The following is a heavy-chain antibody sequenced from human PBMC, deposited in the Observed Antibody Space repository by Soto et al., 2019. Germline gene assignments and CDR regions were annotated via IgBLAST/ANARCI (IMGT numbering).Heavy chain of an antibody. D-gene: IGHD4-17*01. CDR2: INPNSGGT. V-gene: IGHV1-2*04. CDR3: ARAPVDYGDCDGSWFDP. J-gene: IGHJ5*02. Sequence: ASVKVSCKASGYTFTGYYMHWVRQAPGQGLEWMGWINPNSGGTNYAQKFQGWVTMTRDTSISTAYMELSRLRSDDTAVYYCARAPVDYGDCDGSWFDPWGQGTLVTVSS. CDR1: GYTFTGYY.